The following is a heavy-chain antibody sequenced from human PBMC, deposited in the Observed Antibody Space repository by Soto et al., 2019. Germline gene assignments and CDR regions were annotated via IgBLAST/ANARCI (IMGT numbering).Heavy chain of an antibody. CDR3: ARSSGTYSDFDY. CDR1: GYSFTAYC. Sequence: ASVKVSCKASGYSFTAYCVHWVRQAPGQGLEWMGWINPNSGGTNYAQRCQGRVVMTTDTSTNTAYMELNSLKSDDTALYFCARSSGTYSDFDYWGQGTQVTFSS. J-gene: IGHJ4*01. V-gene: IGHV1-2*02. D-gene: IGHD1-26*01. CDR2: INPNSGGT.